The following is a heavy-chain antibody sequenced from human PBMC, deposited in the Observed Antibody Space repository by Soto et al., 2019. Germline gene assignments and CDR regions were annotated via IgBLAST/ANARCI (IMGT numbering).Heavy chain of an antibody. CDR1: EFALRNFG. D-gene: IGHD2-15*01. CDR3: VRGGVVGYCSGGRCSDFDY. Sequence: QVQLVESGGGVVQPGRSLRLSCAASEFALRNFGMHWVRQAPGKGLEWVAVIWQDGKNEFYAESVKGRFTISRDNSKNTLYLQMDSLRVEHTAVYYCVRGGVVGYCSGGRCSDFDYWGQGTLVTVSS. V-gene: IGHV3-33*01. J-gene: IGHJ4*02. CDR2: IWQDGKNE.